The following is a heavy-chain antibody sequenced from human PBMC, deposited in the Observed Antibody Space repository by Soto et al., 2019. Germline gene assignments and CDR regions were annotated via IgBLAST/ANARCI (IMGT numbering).Heavy chain of an antibody. CDR2: IYCSGSI. CDR1: GGSISTYH. V-gene: IGHV4-59*01. CDR3: ASDRSSGWEQGYGMDV. Sequence: SETLSLTCTASGGSISTYHWSWIRQPPGKGLEWIGYIYCSGSISYNPSRKSRVTISIDTSKNQFSLKLRSVTAADTAVYYCASDRSSGWEQGYGMDVWGQGTTVTVSS. D-gene: IGHD6-19*01. J-gene: IGHJ6*02.